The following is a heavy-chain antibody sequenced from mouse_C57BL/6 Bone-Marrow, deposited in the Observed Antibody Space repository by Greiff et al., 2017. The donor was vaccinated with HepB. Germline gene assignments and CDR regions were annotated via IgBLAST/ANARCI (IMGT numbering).Heavy chain of an antibody. J-gene: IGHJ1*03. Sequence: VQLQQSGPELVKPGASVKISCKASGYAFSSSWMNWVKQRPGKGLEWIGRIYSGDGDTNYNGKFKGKATLTADKSSSTAYMQLSSLTSEDSAVYFCARWGKGWYFDVWGTGTTVTVSS. V-gene: IGHV1-82*01. D-gene: IGHD2-1*01. CDR1: GYAFSSSW. CDR3: ARWGKGWYFDV. CDR2: IYSGDGDT.